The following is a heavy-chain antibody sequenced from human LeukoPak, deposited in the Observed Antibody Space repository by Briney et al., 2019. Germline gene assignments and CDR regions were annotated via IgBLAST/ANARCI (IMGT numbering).Heavy chain of an antibody. CDR2: INSDGSST. CDR1: GFTFGDYA. V-gene: IGHV3-74*01. J-gene: IGHJ4*02. D-gene: IGHD3-10*01. CDR3: RVLLWFGEEYYFDY. Sequence: PGRSLRLSCTASGFTFGDYAMSWVRQAPGKGLVWVSRINSDGSSTSYADSVKGRFTISRDNAKNTLYLQMNSLRAEDTAVYYCRVLLWFGEEYYFDYWGQGTLVTVSS.